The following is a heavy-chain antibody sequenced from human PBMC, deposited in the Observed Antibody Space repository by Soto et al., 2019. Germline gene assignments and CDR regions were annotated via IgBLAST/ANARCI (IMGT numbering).Heavy chain of an antibody. V-gene: IGHV2-5*02. CDR2: IYWDNDR. CDR3: AHRLCASSCSWDVGCFGY. J-gene: IGHJ4*02. D-gene: IGHD2-15*01. CDR1: GFSLSTTGVG. Sequence: QITLKESGPTLVKPTQTLTLTCTFSGFSLSTTGVGVGWVRQPPGKALECLALIYWDNDRRYTPYLKSRLTVATDTSKHPAVRTTNNMDPADTGTYYCAHRLCASSCSWDVGCFGYWGQGSLVTVSS.